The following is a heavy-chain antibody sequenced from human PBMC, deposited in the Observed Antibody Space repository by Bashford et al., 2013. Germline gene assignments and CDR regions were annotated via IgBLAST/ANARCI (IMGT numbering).Heavy chain of an antibody. Sequence: SSETLSLTCAVYGGSFSGYYWSWIRQXPGKGLEWIGYIYYSGSTYYNPSLKSRVTISVDTSKNQFSLKLSSVTAADTAVYYCARDRRRFTGQPQGWFDPWGQGTLVTVSS. CDR2: IYYSGST. CDR1: GGSFSGYY. D-gene: IGHD3-10*01. V-gene: IGHV4-31*11. J-gene: IGHJ5*02. CDR3: ARDRRRFTGQPQGWFDP.